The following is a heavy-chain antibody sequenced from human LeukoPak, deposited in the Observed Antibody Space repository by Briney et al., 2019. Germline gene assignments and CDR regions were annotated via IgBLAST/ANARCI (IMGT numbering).Heavy chain of an antibody. CDR1: GFTFSGSA. CDR2: IRSKANSYAT. D-gene: IGHD6-19*01. J-gene: IGHJ4*02. V-gene: IGHV3-73*01. CDR3: TRLSWAGFDY. Sequence: GGSLRLSCAASGFTFSGSAMQWVRQASGKGLEWVGRIRSKANSYATAYAASVKGRFTISRDDSKNTAYLQMNSLKSEDTAVYYCTRLSWAGFDYWGQGNLVTVSS.